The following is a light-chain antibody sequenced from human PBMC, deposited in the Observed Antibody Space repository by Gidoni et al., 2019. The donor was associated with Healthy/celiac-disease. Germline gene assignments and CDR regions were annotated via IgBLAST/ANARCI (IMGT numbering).Light chain of an antibody. CDR1: QGISSY. CDR3: QQLNSYPRKT. CDR2: AAS. Sequence: DIQLTQSPSFLSASVGDRVTITCRASQGISSYFAWYQQKQGKAPKLLIYAASTLQSGVPSRFRGRGSGTEFTLTISSLQPEDFATYYCQQLNSYPRKTFXXXTKVEIK. V-gene: IGKV1-9*01. J-gene: IGKJ1*01.